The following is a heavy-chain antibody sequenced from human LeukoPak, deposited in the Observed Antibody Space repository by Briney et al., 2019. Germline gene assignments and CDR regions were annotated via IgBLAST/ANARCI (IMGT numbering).Heavy chain of an antibody. Sequence: GGSLRLSCAASGFTFSDYYMSWIRQAQGKGLEWVSHISSSGSTIYYGDSVKGRFTISRDNAKNSLYLQMNSLRAEDTAAYYCARAGDGYNPSDYWGQGTLVTVSS. D-gene: IGHD5-24*01. V-gene: IGHV3-11*01. CDR2: ISSSGSTI. CDR1: GFTFSDYY. J-gene: IGHJ4*02. CDR3: ARAGDGYNPSDY.